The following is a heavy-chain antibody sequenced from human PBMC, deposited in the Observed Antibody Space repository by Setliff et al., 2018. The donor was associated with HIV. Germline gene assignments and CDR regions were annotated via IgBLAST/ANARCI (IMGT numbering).Heavy chain of an antibody. D-gene: IGHD5-18*01. J-gene: IGHJ4*02. Sequence: PSETLSLTCTVSGGSMTSFYWGWIRQPPGKGLEWIGNIHGGGSTTYSPSLRSRVTISLDTSKHQFSLRLTSVTAADTAVYYCARTRGYTYGYIDSWAQGTLVTVSS. CDR2: IHGGGST. CDR3: ARTRGYTYGYIDS. V-gene: IGHV4-4*09. CDR1: GGSMTSFY.